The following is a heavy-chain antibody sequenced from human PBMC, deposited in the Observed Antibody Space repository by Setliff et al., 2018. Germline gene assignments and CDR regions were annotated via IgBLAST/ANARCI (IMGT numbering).Heavy chain of an antibody. J-gene: IGHJ4*02. D-gene: IGHD1-1*01. V-gene: IGHV4-34*01. CDR3: AKGGGRYHSDS. CDR1: GGTFSYYY. Sequence: PSETLSLTCAASGGTFSYYYWAWIRQPPGKGLEWIGRIHYRGTTYSNASLASRLTISVDTAKNQFSLKLTSMTAADTAVYYCAKGGGRYHSDSWGQGILVTVSS. CDR2: IHYRGTT.